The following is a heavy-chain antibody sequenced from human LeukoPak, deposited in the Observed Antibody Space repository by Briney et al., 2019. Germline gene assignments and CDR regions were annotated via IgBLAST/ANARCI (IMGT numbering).Heavy chain of an antibody. CDR1: GFTFSSYA. CDR3: ARVKSVSSMIVVVTSYYFDY. Sequence: PGGSLRLSCAASGFTFSSYAMSWVRQAPGKGLEWVSAISHSGGTTYYGDSVKGRFTISRDNAKNSLYLQMNSLRAEDTAVYYCARVKSVSSMIVVVTSYYFDYWGQGTLVTVSS. J-gene: IGHJ4*02. D-gene: IGHD3-22*01. CDR2: ISHSGGTT. V-gene: IGHV3-23*01.